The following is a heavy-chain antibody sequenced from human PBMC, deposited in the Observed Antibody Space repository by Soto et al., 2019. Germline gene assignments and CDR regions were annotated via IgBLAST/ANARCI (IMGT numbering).Heavy chain of an antibody. CDR2: ISYDGSNK. J-gene: IGHJ4*02. CDR3: AKESYCSGGSCYSLPPFLDY. CDR1: GFTFSSYG. D-gene: IGHD2-15*01. Sequence: GGSLRLSCAASGFTFSSYGMHWVRQAPGKGLEWVAVISYDGSNKYYADSVKGRFTISRDNSKNTLYLQMNSLRAEDTAVYYCAKESYCSGGSCYSLPPFLDYWGQGTLVTVSS. V-gene: IGHV3-30*18.